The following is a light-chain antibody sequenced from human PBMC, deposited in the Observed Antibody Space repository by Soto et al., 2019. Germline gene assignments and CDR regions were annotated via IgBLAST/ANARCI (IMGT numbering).Light chain of an antibody. Sequence: DIQMTQSPSTLSASLGDRVTITCRASQSISSWVAWYQQKPGKAPKLLIYKASTLESGVSSRFTGSGSGTEFTLTINSLQPDDFATYSCQQYDSYSATFGQGTKV. J-gene: IGKJ1*01. CDR2: KAS. CDR1: QSISSW. CDR3: QQYDSYSAT. V-gene: IGKV1-5*03.